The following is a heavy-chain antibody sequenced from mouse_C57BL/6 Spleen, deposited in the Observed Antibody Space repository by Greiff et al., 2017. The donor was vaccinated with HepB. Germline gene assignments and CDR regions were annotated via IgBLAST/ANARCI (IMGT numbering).Heavy chain of an antibody. D-gene: IGHD2-3*01. Sequence: QVQLKQPGAELVKPGASVKLSCKASGYTFTSYWMHWVKQRPGQGLEWIGMIHPNSGSTNYNEKFKSKATLTVDKSSSTAYMQLSSLTSEDSAVYYCARGGYYTYFDYWGQGTTLTVSS. CDR1: GYTFTSYW. CDR2: IHPNSGST. J-gene: IGHJ2*01. CDR3: ARGGYYTYFDY. V-gene: IGHV1-64*01.